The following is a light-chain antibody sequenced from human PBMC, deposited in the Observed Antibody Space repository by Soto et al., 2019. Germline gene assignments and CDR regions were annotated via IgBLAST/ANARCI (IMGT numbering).Light chain of an antibody. J-gene: IGLJ1*01. CDR1: SSDIGYYNR. CDR2: EVT. Sequence: QSALTQPPSVSGSPGQSVAISCTGTSSDIGYYNRVSWYQQHPGTAPKLLIYEVTNRPSGVPNRFSASKSGNTASLTISGLQAEDEADYYCSSLTTSTTYVFGTGTKLTVL. CDR3: SSLTTSTTYV. V-gene: IGLV2-18*02.